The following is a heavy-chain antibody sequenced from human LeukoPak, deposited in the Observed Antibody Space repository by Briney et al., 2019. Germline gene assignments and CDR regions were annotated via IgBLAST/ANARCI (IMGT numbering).Heavy chain of an antibody. J-gene: IGHJ3*02. V-gene: IGHV1-2*06. Sequence: ASVKVSCKASGYTFTGYYMHWVRQAPGQGLEWMGRINPNSGGTNYAQKFQGRVTMTRDTSISTAYMGLSRLRSDDTAVYYCARPITMYYDSSGYYSDAFDIWGQGTMVTVSS. D-gene: IGHD3-22*01. CDR1: GYTFTGYY. CDR2: INPNSGGT. CDR3: ARPITMYYDSSGYYSDAFDI.